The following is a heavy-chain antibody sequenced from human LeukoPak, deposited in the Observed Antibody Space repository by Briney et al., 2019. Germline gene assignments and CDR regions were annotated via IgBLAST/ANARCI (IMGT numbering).Heavy chain of an antibody. J-gene: IGHJ4*02. CDR1: GYTFTGYY. Sequence: GASVKVSCKASGYTFTGYYMHWVRQAPGQGLEWMGWINPNSGGTNYAQKFQGRVTMTRDTSISTAYMELSRLRSDDTAVYYCARGGYYDSSGYYYVNYWGQGTLVTVSS. V-gene: IGHV1-2*02. D-gene: IGHD3-22*01. CDR2: INPNSGGT. CDR3: ARGGYYDSSGYYYVNY.